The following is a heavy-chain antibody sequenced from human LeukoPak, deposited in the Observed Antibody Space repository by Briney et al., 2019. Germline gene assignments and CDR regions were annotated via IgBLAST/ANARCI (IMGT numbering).Heavy chain of an antibody. V-gene: IGHV4-59*01. CDR2: IYYSGST. J-gene: IGHJ4*02. CDR1: GGSIGSYY. Sequence: PSETLSLTCTVSGGSIGSYYWSWIRQPPGKGLEWIGYIYYSGSTNYNPSLKSRVTISVDRSKNQFSLKLSSVTAADTAVYYCARGSYSVDYWGQGTLVTVSS. CDR3: ARGSYSVDY. D-gene: IGHD1-26*01.